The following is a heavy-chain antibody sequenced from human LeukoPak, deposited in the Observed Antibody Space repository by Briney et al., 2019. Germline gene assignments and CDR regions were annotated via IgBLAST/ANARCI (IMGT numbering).Heavy chain of an antibody. Sequence: KPSETLSLTCTVSGGSINSYYWSWIRQPPGKGLEWVGYIYTSGSTNYNPSLKSRVTISVDTSKNQFSLRLSSATAADTAVYYCARVAAPEMGYYYYYMDVWGKGTTVTVSS. J-gene: IGHJ6*03. V-gene: IGHV4-4*09. CDR1: GGSINSYY. D-gene: IGHD6-13*01. CDR2: IYTSGST. CDR3: ARVAAPEMGYYYYYMDV.